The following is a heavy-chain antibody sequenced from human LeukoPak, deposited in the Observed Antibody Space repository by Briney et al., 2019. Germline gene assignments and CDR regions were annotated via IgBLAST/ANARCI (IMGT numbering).Heavy chain of an antibody. V-gene: IGHV1-8*01. J-gene: IGHJ6*02. CDR1: GYTFTSYD. D-gene: IGHD1-26*01. Sequence: ASVKVSCKASGYTFTSYDINWVRQATGQGLEWMGWMNPNSGNTSYAQKFQGRVTMTRDTSTSTVYMELSSLRSEDTAVYYCARGGSLGDYYGMDVWGQGTTVTVSS. CDR3: ARGGSLGDYYGMDV. CDR2: MNPNSGNT.